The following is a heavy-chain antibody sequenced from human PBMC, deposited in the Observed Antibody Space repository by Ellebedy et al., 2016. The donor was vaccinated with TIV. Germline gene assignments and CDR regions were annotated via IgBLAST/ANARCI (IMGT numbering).Heavy chain of an antibody. D-gene: IGHD5-12*01. CDR1: GFTFSSYW. CDR3: ARGYEGGFDH. J-gene: IGHJ4*02. CDR2: INSDGSST. V-gene: IGHV3-74*03. Sequence: GGSLRLSCAASGFTFSSYWMHWVRQAPGKGLVWVSYINSDGSSTTYADSVKGRFTISRDNAKNTLYLQMNSLRVEDTAVYYCARGYEGGFDHWGQGTLVTVSS.